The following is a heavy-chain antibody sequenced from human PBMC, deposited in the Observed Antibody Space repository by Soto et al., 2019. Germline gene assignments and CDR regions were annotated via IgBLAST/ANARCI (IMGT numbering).Heavy chain of an antibody. V-gene: IGHV1-69*08. Sequence: QVQLVQSGAEVKKPGSSVKVSCKDSGGTFSSYTISWVRQAPGQGLEWMGRIIPTLGIANYAQKFQGRVTITADKSTSTAYMELSSLRSEDTAVYYCARDARSSFDWFDPWGQGTLVTVSS. CDR2: IIPTLGIA. CDR3: ARDARSSFDWFDP. J-gene: IGHJ5*02. CDR1: GGTFSSYT.